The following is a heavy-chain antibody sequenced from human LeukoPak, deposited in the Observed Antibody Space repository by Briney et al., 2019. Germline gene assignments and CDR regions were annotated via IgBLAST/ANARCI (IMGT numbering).Heavy chain of an antibody. Sequence: PGGSLRLSCAASGFTVSSNYMSWVRQAPGKGLEWVSVIYSGGYTNYADSVKGRFTISRDNSKNTLYLQMNSLRAEDTAVYYCARASGSYQTFDYWGQGTLVTVSS. V-gene: IGHV3-53*01. CDR3: ARASGSYQTFDY. J-gene: IGHJ4*02. D-gene: IGHD1-26*01. CDR2: IYSGGYT. CDR1: GFTVSSNY.